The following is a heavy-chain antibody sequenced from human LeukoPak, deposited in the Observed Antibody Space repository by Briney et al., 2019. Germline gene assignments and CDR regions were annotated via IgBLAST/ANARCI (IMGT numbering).Heavy chain of an antibody. CDR3: ARRIAAAGTFDY. V-gene: IGHV4-39*01. CDR2: IYYSGIT. D-gene: IGHD6-13*01. CDR1: GCSISSSSYY. J-gene: IGHJ4*02. Sequence: SETLSLTCTVSGCSISSSSYYWGWIRQPPGKGLEWIGSIYYSGITYYNPYLKSRVTISVDTSKNQFSLKLSSVTAADTAVYYCARRIAAAGTFDYWGQGTLVTVSS.